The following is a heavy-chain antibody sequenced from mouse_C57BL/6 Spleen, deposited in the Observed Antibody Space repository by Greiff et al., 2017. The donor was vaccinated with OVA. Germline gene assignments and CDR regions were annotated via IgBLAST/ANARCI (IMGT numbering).Heavy chain of an antibody. CDR1: GYTFTSYW. J-gene: IGHJ1*03. V-gene: IGHV1-64*01. Sequence: QVQLQQPGAELVKPGASVKLSCKASGYTFTSYWMHWVKQRPGQGLEWIGMIHPNSGSTNYNEKFKSKATLTVDKSSSTAYMQLSSLTSEDAAVYYCARTTAITTVGWYFDVWGTGTTVTVSS. CDR2: IHPNSGST. CDR3: ARTTAITTVGWYFDV. D-gene: IGHD1-1*01.